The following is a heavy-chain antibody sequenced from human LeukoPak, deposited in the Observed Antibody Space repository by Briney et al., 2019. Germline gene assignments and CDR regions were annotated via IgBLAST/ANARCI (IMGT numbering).Heavy chain of an antibody. J-gene: IGHJ4*02. V-gene: IGHV3-48*03. Sequence: PGGSLSLSCAVSGFTFSNYEMNWVRQAPGKGLEWVSYISSSGSTIYYADSVKGRFTISRDNAKNSLYLQMNSLRADDTAVYYCARLMTAGNYDPFDQWGQGTLVTVSS. CDR1: GFTFSNYE. D-gene: IGHD3-22*01. CDR2: ISSSGSTI. CDR3: ARLMTAGNYDPFDQ.